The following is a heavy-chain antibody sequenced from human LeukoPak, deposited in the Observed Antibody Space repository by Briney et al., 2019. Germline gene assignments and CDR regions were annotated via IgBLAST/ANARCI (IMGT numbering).Heavy chain of an antibody. CDR2: IIPIFGTA. V-gene: IGHV1-69*06. CDR1: GGTFSSYA. D-gene: IGHD3-22*01. Sequence: VASVKLSCKASGGTFSSYAISWVRQAPGQGLEWMGRIIPIFGTANYAQKFQGRVTITADKSTSTAYMELSSLRSEDTAVYYCARWTYYYDSVDYWGQGTLVTVSS. CDR3: ARWTYYYDSVDY. J-gene: IGHJ4*02.